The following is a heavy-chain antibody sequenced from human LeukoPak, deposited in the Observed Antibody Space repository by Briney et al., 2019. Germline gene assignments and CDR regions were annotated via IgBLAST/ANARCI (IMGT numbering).Heavy chain of an antibody. CDR2: FNPSGGSR. D-gene: IGHD6-19*01. CDR3: ARGGVAVAGPRGSVDY. V-gene: IGHV1-46*01. Sequence: ASVKVSCKASGYTFTSYYLHWVRQAPAQGIEWMGIFNPSGGSRSYAQKFQGRVTMTRDTSTNTVYMEVSSLRSEDTAVYYCARGGVAVAGPRGSVDYWGQGTLVTVSS. CDR1: GYTFTSYY. J-gene: IGHJ4*02.